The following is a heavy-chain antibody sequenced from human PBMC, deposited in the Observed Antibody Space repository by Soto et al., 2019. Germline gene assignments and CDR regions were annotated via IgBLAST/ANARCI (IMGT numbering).Heavy chain of an antibody. D-gene: IGHD4-17*01. CDR3: AHRRGVTTAGYFDL. Sequence: GPTLVNPTQTLTLTCAFSGFSLSSSGVGVGWIRQPPGKALEWLALLYWNDDKRYRPSLKSRLTISKDNSKKQVVLTMTNMDPADTATYYCAHRRGVTTAGYFDLWGRGTLVTVSS. V-gene: IGHV2-5*01. J-gene: IGHJ2*01. CDR1: GFSLSSSGVG. CDR2: LYWNDDK.